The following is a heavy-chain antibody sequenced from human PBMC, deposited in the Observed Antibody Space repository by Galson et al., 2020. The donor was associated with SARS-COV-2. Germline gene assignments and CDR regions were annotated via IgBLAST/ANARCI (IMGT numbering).Heavy chain of an antibody. CDR2: VSSSAGTA. J-gene: IGHJ5*02. Sequence: AGSLSLSCSASGFTISYYTLHWVCQPPGTGLEYVSAVSSSAGTAYYADSVKGRFTISRDNSKNTLYLQMSSLRADDTAVYYCVKARVDYDSSGPLGTWGQGTLVTVSS. V-gene: IGHV3-64D*08. D-gene: IGHD3-22*01. CDR3: VKARVDYDSSGPLGT. CDR1: GFTISYYT.